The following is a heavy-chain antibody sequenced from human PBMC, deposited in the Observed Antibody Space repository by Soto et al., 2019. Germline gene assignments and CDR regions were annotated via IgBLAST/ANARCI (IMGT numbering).Heavy chain of an antibody. V-gene: IGHV4-30-4*08. CDR3: ARGSTTEKVDS. D-gene: IGHD4-17*01. J-gene: IGHJ4*02. CDR2: IYYSGST. Sequence: SETLSLTCIVSGGSVSSSSYYWGWIRQPPGKGLEWIGYIYYSGSTYYNPSLKSRVTISADTSKNQFSLKLTSVTAADTAVYYCARGSTTEKVDSWGQGTLVTVSS. CDR1: GGSVSSSSYY.